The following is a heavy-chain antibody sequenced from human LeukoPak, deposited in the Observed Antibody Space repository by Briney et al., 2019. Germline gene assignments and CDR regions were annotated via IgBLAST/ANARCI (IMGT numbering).Heavy chain of an antibody. Sequence: PGGSLRLSCAASGFTFSSYSMNWVRQAPGKGLEWVAVTSYDGSNKYYADSVKGRFTISRDNSKNTLYLQMNSLRSEDTAVYYCATVGGATDTPFAYWGQGTLVTVSS. CDR1: GFTFSSYS. D-gene: IGHD1-26*01. J-gene: IGHJ4*02. V-gene: IGHV3-30*03. CDR2: TSYDGSNK. CDR3: ATVGGATDTPFAY.